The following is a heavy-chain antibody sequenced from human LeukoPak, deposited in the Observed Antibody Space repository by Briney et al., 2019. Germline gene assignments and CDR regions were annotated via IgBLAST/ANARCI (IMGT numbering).Heavy chain of an antibody. Sequence: ASVKVSCKASGYSFTTYGISWVRQAPGQGLEWMGWISAYNGNINYAQKLQDRATMTTDTSTSTAYMELRSLRSDDTAVYYCARRTIAAAGNNWFDPWGQGTLVTASS. CDR2: ISAYNGNI. V-gene: IGHV1-18*01. J-gene: IGHJ5*02. CDR1: GYSFTTYG. D-gene: IGHD6-13*01. CDR3: ARRTIAAAGNNWFDP.